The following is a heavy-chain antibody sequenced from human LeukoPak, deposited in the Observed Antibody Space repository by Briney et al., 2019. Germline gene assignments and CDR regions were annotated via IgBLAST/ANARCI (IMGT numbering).Heavy chain of an antibody. CDR2: INWNGGST. J-gene: IGHJ6*02. CDR3: ARDRGDYYYYGMDV. CDR1: GFTFSSYA. V-gene: IGHV3-20*01. Sequence: PGGSLRLSCAASGFTFSSYAMSWVRQAPGKGLEWVSGINWNGGSTGYADSVKGRFTISRDNAKNSLYLQMNSLRAEDTALYHCARDRGDYYYYGMDVWGQGTTVTVSS. D-gene: IGHD3-10*01.